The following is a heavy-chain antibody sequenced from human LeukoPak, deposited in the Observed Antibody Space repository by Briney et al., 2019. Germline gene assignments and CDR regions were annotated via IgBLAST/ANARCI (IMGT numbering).Heavy chain of an antibody. Sequence: SETLSLTCSVFGDSISNNFYYWGWIRQTPGTGLAWIASIDYTGTTYYNPSFKSRVSISMDTSKNQFSLKLTSVTAADTAVFYCVKFKRRPRTYSYDYEFWGQGTPVTVSP. J-gene: IGHJ4*02. CDR2: IDYTGTT. D-gene: IGHD5-18*01. CDR3: VKFKRRPRTYSYDYEF. CDR1: GDSISNNFYY. V-gene: IGHV4-39*07.